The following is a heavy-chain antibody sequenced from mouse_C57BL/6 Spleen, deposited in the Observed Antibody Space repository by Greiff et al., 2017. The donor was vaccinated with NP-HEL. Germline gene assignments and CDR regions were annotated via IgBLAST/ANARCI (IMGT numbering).Heavy chain of an antibody. CDR2: IYPGDGDT. V-gene: IGHV1-82*01. Sequence: QVQLQQSGPELVKPGASVKISCKASGYAFSSSWMNWVKQRPGKGLEWIGRIYPGDGDTNYNGKFKGKATLTADKSSSTAYMQLSSLTSEDSAVYFCAREVGSDYHFDYWGQGTTLTVSS. D-gene: IGHD1-1*02. J-gene: IGHJ2*01. CDR1: GYAFSSSW. CDR3: AREVGSDYHFDY.